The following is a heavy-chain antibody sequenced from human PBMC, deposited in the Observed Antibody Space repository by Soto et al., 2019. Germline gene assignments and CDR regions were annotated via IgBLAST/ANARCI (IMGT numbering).Heavy chain of an antibody. V-gene: IGHV1-18*01. CDR3: ARGRYGDY. D-gene: IGHD1-1*01. J-gene: IGHJ4*02. Sequence: QVHLVQSGAEVKKPGASVKVSCKGSGYAFTTYGITWVRQAPGQGLEWMGWISAHNGNTNYAQKLQGRVTVTRDTSTSTAYIALRGLRSDDTAVSYCARGRYGDYWGQGALVTVSS. CDR2: ISAHNGNT. CDR1: GYAFTTYG.